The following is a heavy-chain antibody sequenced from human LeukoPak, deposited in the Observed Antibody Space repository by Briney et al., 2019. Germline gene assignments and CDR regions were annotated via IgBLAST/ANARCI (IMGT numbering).Heavy chain of an antibody. V-gene: IGHV1-2*02. CDR1: GYTFTGYY. CDR3: ARDQGVLLWFGESHHDRIDY. CDR2: INPNSGGT. J-gene: IGHJ4*02. D-gene: IGHD3-10*01. Sequence: ASVKVSCKASGYTFTGYYMNWVRQAPGQGLEWMGWINPNSGGTNYAQKFQGRVTMTRDTSISTAYMELSRLRSDDTAVYYCARDQGVLLWFGESHHDRIDYWGQGTLVTVSS.